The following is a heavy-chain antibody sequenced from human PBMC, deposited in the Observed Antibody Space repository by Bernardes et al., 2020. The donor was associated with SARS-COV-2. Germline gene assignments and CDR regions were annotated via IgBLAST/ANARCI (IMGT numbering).Heavy chain of an antibody. CDR1: GFTFSSYA. CDR3: AGDYYYMDV. J-gene: IGHJ6*03. Sequence: GGSLRLSCVVSGFTFSSYAMNWVRQAPGKGLEWVSYISSTSDTIYYADSVKGRFTISRDNAKNSLFLQVNSLRAEDTAVYYCAGDYYYMDVWGKGTTVTVSS. V-gene: IGHV3-48*04. CDR2: ISSTSDTI.